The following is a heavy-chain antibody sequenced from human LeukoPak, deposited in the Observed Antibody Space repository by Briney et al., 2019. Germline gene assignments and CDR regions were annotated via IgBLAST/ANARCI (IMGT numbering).Heavy chain of an antibody. CDR3: ARSNQAAAGKDAFDI. CDR2: IIPIFGTA. V-gene: IGHV1-69*13. D-gene: IGHD6-13*01. Sequence: SVKVSCKASGGTFSSYAISWVRQAPGQGLEWMGGIIPIFGTANYAQKFQGRVTITADESTSTAYMELSSLRSEDTAVYYCARSNQAAAGKDAFDIWGQGTMVSVSS. J-gene: IGHJ3*02. CDR1: GGTFSSYA.